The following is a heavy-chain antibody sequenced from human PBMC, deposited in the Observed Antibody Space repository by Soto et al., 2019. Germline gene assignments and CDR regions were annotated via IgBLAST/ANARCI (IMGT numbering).Heavy chain of an antibody. CDR2: ISAYNGNT. J-gene: IGHJ5*02. Sequence: ASVKVSCKASGYTFTGYGISWVRQAPGQGLEWMGWISAYNGNTNYAQKLQGRVTMTTDTSTSTAYMELRSLRSDDTAVYCCARDPGSYDILTGYRQYNWFDPWGQGTLVTVSS. CDR1: GYTFTGYG. V-gene: IGHV1-18*01. CDR3: ARDPGSYDILTGYRQYNWFDP. D-gene: IGHD3-9*01.